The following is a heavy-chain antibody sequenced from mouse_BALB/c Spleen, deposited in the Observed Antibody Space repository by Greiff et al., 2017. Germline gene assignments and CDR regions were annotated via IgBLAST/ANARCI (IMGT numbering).Heavy chain of an antibody. Sequence: EVMLVESGGGLVKLGGSLKLSCAASGFTFSSYYMSWVRQTPEKRLELVAAINSNGGSTYYPDTVKGRFTITSDTAKNTLYLQMSSLSSEDTALYYCARHYGNYYFDYWGQGTTLTVSS. CDR1: GFTFSSYY. CDR3: ARHYGNYYFDY. V-gene: IGHV5-6-2*01. D-gene: IGHD2-1*01. CDR2: INSNGGST. J-gene: IGHJ2*01.